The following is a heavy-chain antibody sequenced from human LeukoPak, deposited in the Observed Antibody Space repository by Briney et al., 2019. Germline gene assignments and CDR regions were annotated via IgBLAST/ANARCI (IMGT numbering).Heavy chain of an antibody. V-gene: IGHV3-66*01. J-gene: IGHJ1*01. CDR3: ATYSTLNARDFQH. CDR1: GFTVSSNY. CDR2: IYSGGST. D-gene: IGHD2/OR15-2a*01. Sequence: GGSLRLSCAASGFTVSSNYMSWVRQAPGKGLEWVSVIYSGGSTYYADSVKGRFTISRDNSKNTLYLQMNSLRAEDTAVYYCATYSTLNARDFQHWGQGTLVIVSS.